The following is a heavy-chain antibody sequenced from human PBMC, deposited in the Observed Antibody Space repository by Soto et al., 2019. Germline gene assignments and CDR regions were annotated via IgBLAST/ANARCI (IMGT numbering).Heavy chain of an antibody. D-gene: IGHD5-18*01. CDR3: ASPAMVRVGAFDI. Sequence: EVQLVESGGGLVQPGGSLRLSCAASGFTFSSYWMHWVRQAPGKGLVWVSRINSDGSGTSYADSVKGRFTISRDNAKNTLDLQMNSLRAEDTAVYYCASPAMVRVGAFDIWGQGTMVTVSS. CDR2: INSDGSGT. J-gene: IGHJ3*02. V-gene: IGHV3-74*01. CDR1: GFTFSSYW.